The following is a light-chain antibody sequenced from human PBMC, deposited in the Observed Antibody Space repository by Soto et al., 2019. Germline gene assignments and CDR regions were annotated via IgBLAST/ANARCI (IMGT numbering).Light chain of an antibody. Sequence: EMVITRSSGTLFLTPRGRPKPPYSVSQSVSSTYLAWYQQNPGQAPRLLIYGASSRATGIPDRFSGSGSGTDFTLTIIRLEPEDVAVYYCQQYNNWPRTFGQGTMVDIK. CDR1: QSVSSTY. J-gene: IGKJ1*01. CDR3: QQYNNWPRT. V-gene: IGKV3-20*01. CDR2: GAS.